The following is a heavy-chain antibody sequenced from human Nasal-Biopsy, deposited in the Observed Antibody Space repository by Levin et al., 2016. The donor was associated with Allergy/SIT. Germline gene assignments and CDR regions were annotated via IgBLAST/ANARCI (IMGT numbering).Heavy chain of an antibody. CDR1: GFTFSSYA. J-gene: IGHJ4*02. V-gene: IGHV3-33*08. Sequence: GESLKISCATSGFTFSSYAMHWVRQAPGEGLEWVAVIWWNGSEKYYADSVKGRFTISRDNYKETVDLQMNSLAAEDTAVYYCARGMDVFWSGPLDYWGQGALVTVSS. CDR3: ARGMDVFWSGPLDY. D-gene: IGHD3-3*01. CDR2: IWWNGSEK.